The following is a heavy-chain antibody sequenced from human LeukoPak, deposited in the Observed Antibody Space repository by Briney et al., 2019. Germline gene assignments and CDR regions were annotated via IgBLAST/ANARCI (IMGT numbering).Heavy chain of an antibody. CDR3: ARPYYYDSSGYQGANDAFDI. D-gene: IGHD3-22*01. J-gene: IGHJ3*02. CDR1: GGTFSSYA. Sequence: GASVKVSCKASGGTFSSYAISWVRQAPGQGLEWMGRIIPILGIANYAQKFQGRVTITADKSTSTAYMELSSLRSEDTAVYYCARPYYYDSSGYQGANDAFDIWGQGTMVTVSS. V-gene: IGHV1-69*04. CDR2: IIPILGIA.